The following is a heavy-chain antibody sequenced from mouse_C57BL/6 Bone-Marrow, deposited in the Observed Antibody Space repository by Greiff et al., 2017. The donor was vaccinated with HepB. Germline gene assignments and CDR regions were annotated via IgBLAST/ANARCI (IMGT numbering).Heavy chain of an antibody. Sequence: EVKLVESVAELVRPGASVKLSCTASGFNIKNTYMHWVKQRPEQGLEWIGRIDPANGNTKYAPKFQGKATITADTSSNTAYLQLSSLTSEDTAIYYCASGFITTVVATYYYAMDYWGQGTSVTVSS. D-gene: IGHD1-1*01. J-gene: IGHJ4*01. CDR2: IDPANGNT. CDR1: GFNIKNTY. V-gene: IGHV14-3*01. CDR3: ASGFITTVVATYYYAMDY.